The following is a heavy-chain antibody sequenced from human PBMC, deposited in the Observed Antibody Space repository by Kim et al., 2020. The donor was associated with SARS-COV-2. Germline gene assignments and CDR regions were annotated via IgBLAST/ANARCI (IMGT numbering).Heavy chain of an antibody. CDR1: GFTFDDYA. J-gene: IGHJ4*02. V-gene: IGHV3-9*01. CDR3: AAIYGSGTHDY. Sequence: GGSLRLSCAASGFTFDDYAMHWVRQAPGKGLEWVSGISWNSGSIGYADSVKGRFTISRGNAKNSLYLQMNSLRAEDTALYYCAAIYGSGTHDYWGQGTLVTVSS. CDR2: ISWNSGSI. D-gene: IGHD3-10*01.